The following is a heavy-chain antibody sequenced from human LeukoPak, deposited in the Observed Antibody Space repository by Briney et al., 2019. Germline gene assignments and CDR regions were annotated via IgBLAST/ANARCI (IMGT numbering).Heavy chain of an antibody. CDR2: ISYDGSNK. V-gene: IGHV3-30-3*01. CDR3: ARGYGDSGFDY. D-gene: IGHD4-17*01. CDR1: GFTFSSYT. Sequence: GGSLRFSCAASGFTFSSYTLHWVGQAPGKGLKWVAVISYDGSNKYYADSVKGRFTISRDNSKNTLYLQMNSLRAEDTAVYYCARGYGDSGFDYWGQGTLVTVSS. J-gene: IGHJ4*02.